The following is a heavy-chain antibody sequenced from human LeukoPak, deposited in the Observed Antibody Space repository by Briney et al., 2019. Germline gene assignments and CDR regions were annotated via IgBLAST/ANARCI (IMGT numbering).Heavy chain of an antibody. Sequence: GGSLRLSCAASGFTFSTYTIHWVRQVPGKGLMWVSRINNDGRSTTYADSVKGRFTISRDNAKNTLYLQMNSLRAEDTAVYYCARARGNNYGFFDYWGQGILVTVSS. V-gene: IGHV3-74*03. CDR2: INNDGRST. D-gene: IGHD3/OR15-3a*01. J-gene: IGHJ4*02. CDR1: GFTFSTYT. CDR3: ARARGNNYGFFDY.